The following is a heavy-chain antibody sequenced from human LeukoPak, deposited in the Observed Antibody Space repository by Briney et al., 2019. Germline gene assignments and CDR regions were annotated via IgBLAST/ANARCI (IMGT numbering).Heavy chain of an antibody. J-gene: IGHJ4*02. V-gene: IGHV3-23*01. CDR2: ISGSGGST. D-gene: IGHD3-22*01. Sequence: RGSLRLSCAASGFTFSSYAMSWVRQAPGKGLEWVSAISGSGGSTYYADSVKGRFTISRDNSKNTLYLQMNSLRAEDTAVYYCAKDAPYYYDSSGYYFYYWGQGTLVTVSS. CDR3: AKDAPYYYDSSGYYFYY. CDR1: GFTFSSYA.